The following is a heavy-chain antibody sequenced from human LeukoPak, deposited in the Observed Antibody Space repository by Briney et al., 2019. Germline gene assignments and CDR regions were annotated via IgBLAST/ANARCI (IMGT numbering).Heavy chain of an antibody. CDR3: AGEQYSSPGRGMDV. J-gene: IGHJ6*02. V-gene: IGHV4-4*07. CDR1: GGSINNYF. CDR2: IYTSGTT. Sequence: PSEILSLTCAVSGGSINNYFWTWIRQAAGKGLEWIGRIYTSGTTNYNSSLKSRVTMSVDTSKNQFSLKLNSVTAADTAVYYCAGEQYSSPGRGMDVWGQGTTVTVSS. D-gene: IGHD3-22*01.